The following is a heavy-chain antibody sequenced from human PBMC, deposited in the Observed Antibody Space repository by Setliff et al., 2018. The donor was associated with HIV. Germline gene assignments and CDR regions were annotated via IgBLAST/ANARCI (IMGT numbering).Heavy chain of an antibody. J-gene: IGHJ4*02. CDR2: IYYSGST. V-gene: IGHV4-31*03. D-gene: IGHD3-10*01. Sequence: PSETLSLTCTVSGASISSGGYYWSWIRQHPGKGLEWIGYIYYSGSTYYNPSLKSRVSMSVDTSENQFSLKLSSVTAADTAVYYCAREKTTLARGVIIFQIFDYWGQGKLVTVSS. CDR1: GASISSGGYY. CDR3: AREKTTLARGVIIFQIFDY.